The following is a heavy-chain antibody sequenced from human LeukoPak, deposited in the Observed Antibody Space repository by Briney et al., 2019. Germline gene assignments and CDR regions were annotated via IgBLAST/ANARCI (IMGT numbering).Heavy chain of an antibody. CDR2: MYTSGRT. Sequence: SETLSLTCTVSGGSISSYYWSWIRQPAGKGLEWIGRMYTSGRTNYNPSLKSRVTMSADTSKNQFSLKLNSVTAADTAVYYCARVWDYYYYMDVWGKGTTVTVSS. V-gene: IGHV4-4*07. CDR1: GGSISSYY. J-gene: IGHJ6*03. D-gene: IGHD3-16*01. CDR3: ARVWDYYYYMDV.